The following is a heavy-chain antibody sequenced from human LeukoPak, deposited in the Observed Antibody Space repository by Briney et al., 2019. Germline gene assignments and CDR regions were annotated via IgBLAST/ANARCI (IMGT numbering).Heavy chain of an antibody. Sequence: GASVKVSCKASGYTFTTYAIHWVRQAPGQRLEWMGWISTYNDDRKYSPKFQGTVTITTDTSASTAYLELSSLRSEDTAVYYCARDTIFGVVMKGVYYGMDVWGQGTTVTVSS. D-gene: IGHD3-3*01. J-gene: IGHJ6*02. CDR1: GYTFTTYA. CDR2: ISTYNDDR. V-gene: IGHV1-3*04. CDR3: ARDTIFGVVMKGVYYGMDV.